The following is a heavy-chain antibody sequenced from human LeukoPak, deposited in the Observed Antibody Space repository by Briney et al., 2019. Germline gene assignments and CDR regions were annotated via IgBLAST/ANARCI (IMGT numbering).Heavy chain of an antibody. V-gene: IGHV1-2*06. Sequence: ASVKVSCKASEYTFTGYYMHWVRQAPGQGLEWMGRINPNNGGTNYAQKFQGRVTMTRDTSISTAYMELSRLRSDDTAVYYCARASGGYPKYYFDYWGQGTLVAVSS. J-gene: IGHJ4*02. CDR2: INPNNGGT. CDR3: ARASGGYPKYYFDY. D-gene: IGHD2-15*01. CDR1: EYTFTGYY.